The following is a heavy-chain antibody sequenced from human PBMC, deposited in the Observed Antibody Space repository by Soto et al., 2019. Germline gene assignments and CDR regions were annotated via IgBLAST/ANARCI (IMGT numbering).Heavy chain of an antibody. V-gene: IGHV1-18*01. Sequence: GASVKVSCKASGYTFTSYGISWVRQAPGQGLEWMGWISAYNGNTNYAQKLQGRVTMTTDTSTSTAYMELRSLRSDDTAVYYCARDRGYCSSTSCYGYYYYYMDVWGKGTTVTVSS. D-gene: IGHD2-2*03. J-gene: IGHJ6*03. CDR2: ISAYNGNT. CDR1: GYTFTSYG. CDR3: ARDRGYCSSTSCYGYYYYYMDV.